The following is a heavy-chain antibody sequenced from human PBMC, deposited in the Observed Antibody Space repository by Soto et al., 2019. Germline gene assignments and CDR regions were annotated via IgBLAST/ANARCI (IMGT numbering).Heavy chain of an antibody. V-gene: IGHV1-3*04. CDR3: ARFLLGYDDIMIGPPPFDP. D-gene: IGHD3-9*01. Sequence: VQLVQSGAEVKKPGASVKVSCKASGYTFTKYAMNWVRQVPGQRPEWMGWINTGNGNTKYSQELQGRVTITSDTSASTVYMELSSLRSEDTAVYYCARFLLGYDDIMIGPPPFDPWGQGTLVSVST. J-gene: IGHJ5*02. CDR1: GYTFTKYA. CDR2: INTGNGNT.